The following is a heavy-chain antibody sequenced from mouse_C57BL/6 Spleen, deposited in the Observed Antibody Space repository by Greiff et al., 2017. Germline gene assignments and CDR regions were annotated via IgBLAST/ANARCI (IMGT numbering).Heavy chain of an antibody. CDR3: ARRTTVEGFDY. CDR1: GYTFTDYY. D-gene: IGHD1-1*01. CDR2: INPNNGGT. J-gene: IGHJ2*01. Sequence: VQLQQSGPELVKPGASVKISCKASGYTFTDYYMNWVKQSHGKSLEWIGDINPNNGGTSYNQKFKGKATLTVDKSSSTAYMELRSLTSEDSAVYYCARRTTVEGFDYWGQGTTLTVSS. V-gene: IGHV1-26*01.